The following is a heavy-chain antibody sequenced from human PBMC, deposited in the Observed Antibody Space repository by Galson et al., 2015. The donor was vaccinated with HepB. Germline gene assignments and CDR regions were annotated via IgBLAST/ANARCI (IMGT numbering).Heavy chain of an antibody. J-gene: IGHJ3*02. CDR2: IWYDGRNK. CDR3: AKVSIGPGSNYDDGFDI. V-gene: IGHV3-33*06. D-gene: IGHD3-10*01. Sequence: SLRLSCAASGFAFSTFGMHWVRQAPGKELEWVAVIWYDGRNKDYGNSVKGRFIISRDNSKSTLYLQMNNLRAEDTAVYYCAKVSIGPGSNYDDGFDIWGQGTTVTVSP. CDR1: GFAFSTFG.